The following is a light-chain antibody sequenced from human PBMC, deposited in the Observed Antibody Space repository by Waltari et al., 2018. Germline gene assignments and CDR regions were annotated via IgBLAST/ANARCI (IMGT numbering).Light chain of an antibody. CDR1: QNINSW. CDR2: EAS. V-gene: IGKV1-5*03. J-gene: IGKJ1*01. Sequence: DIQMTQSPSTLSASVGDRVTITCRASQNINSWLAWYQQKTGNAPKLLISEASSLESGVPSRFSGSGSGTEFTLTISSLQPDDFATYYCQQYNNYSWTFGQGTKVEIK. CDR3: QQYNNYSWT.